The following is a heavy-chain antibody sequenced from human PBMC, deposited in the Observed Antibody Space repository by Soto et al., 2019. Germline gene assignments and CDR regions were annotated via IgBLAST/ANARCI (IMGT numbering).Heavy chain of an antibody. V-gene: IGHV1-2*04. J-gene: IGHJ6*02. CDR1: GYTFTAYY. D-gene: IGHD3-10*01. CDR2: INPNSGGT. CDR3: ARGVTRLRTNFYGSTYYGMDV. Sequence: ASVKVSCKASGYTFTAYYMHWVRQAPGQGLEWMGWINPNSGGTNYAQKFQGWVSMTRDTSISTAYMEVSRLRSDDTAVYYCARGVTRLRTNFYGSTYYGMDVWGQGTTVTVSS.